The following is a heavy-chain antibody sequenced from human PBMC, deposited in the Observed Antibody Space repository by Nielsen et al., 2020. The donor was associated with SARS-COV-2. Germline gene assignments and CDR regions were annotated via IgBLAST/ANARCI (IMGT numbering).Heavy chain of an antibody. Sequence: GSLRLSCAVYGGSFSGYYWSWIRQPPGKGLEWIGEINHSGSTNYNPSLKSRVTISVDTSKNQFSLKLSSVTAADTAVYYCASGDTAMANIDYWGQGTLVTVSS. J-gene: IGHJ4*02. CDR1: GGSFSGYY. CDR2: INHSGST. V-gene: IGHV4-34*01. CDR3: ASGDTAMANIDY. D-gene: IGHD5-18*01.